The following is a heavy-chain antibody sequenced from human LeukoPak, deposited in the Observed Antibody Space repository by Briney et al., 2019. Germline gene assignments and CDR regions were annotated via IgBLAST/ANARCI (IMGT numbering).Heavy chain of an antibody. Sequence: SGPALVNPTQTLTXTCTFSGFSLSTSGMCVSWIRQRPGKALEWLARIDWDDDKYYSTSLKTRLTISKDTSKNQVVLTMTNMDPVDTATYYCARCGRSLSLDYWGQGTLVTVSS. CDR2: IDWDDDK. V-gene: IGHV2-70*11. CDR1: GFSLSTSGMC. D-gene: IGHD1-26*01. CDR3: ARCGRSLSLDY. J-gene: IGHJ4*02.